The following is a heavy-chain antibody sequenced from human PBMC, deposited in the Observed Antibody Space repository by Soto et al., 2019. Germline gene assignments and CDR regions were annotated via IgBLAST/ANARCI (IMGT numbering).Heavy chain of an antibody. CDR3: VKDWTGSRCPCMYV. CDR1: GFTFNSYA. CDR2: VSGSGDST. D-gene: IGHD2-8*02. V-gene: IGHV3-23*01. J-gene: IGHJ6*02. Sequence: EVQLLESGGGLVQPGGSLRLSCAASGFTFNSYAMTWVRQAPGKGLEWVSTVSGSGDSTSYYADSVKGRFTISRDNSKNTVFMQMNRLRVEDTAVYYCVKDWTGSRCPCMYVWGQGTTVTVSS.